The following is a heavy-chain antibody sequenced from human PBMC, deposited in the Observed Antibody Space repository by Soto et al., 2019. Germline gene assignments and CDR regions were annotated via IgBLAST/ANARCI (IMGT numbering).Heavy chain of an antibody. CDR3: ARGGCSSTSCYVPMNWFDP. Sequence: ASVKVSRKASGYTFTSYGISWVRQAPGQGLEWMGWISAYNGNTNYAQKLQGRVTMTTDTSTSTAYMELRSLRSDDTAVYYCARGGCSSTSCYVPMNWFDPWGQGTLVTVSS. D-gene: IGHD2-2*01. CDR2: ISAYNGNT. J-gene: IGHJ5*02. CDR1: GYTFTSYG. V-gene: IGHV1-18*01.